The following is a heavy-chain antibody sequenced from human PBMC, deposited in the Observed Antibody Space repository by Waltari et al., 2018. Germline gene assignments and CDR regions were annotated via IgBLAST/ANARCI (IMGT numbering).Heavy chain of an antibody. CDR1: GGSISSYY. D-gene: IGHD3-3*01. CDR3: ARSTYDFWSGYHFDY. CDR2: IYPSGST. Sequence: QVQLQESGPGLVKPSEPLSLTCTVSGGSISSYYWSWIRQPAGKGLEWIGRIYPSGSTNDNPSLKSRVTMSVDTSKNQFSLKLSSVTAADTAVYYCARSTYDFWSGYHFDYRGQGTLVTVSS. J-gene: IGHJ4*02. V-gene: IGHV4-4*07.